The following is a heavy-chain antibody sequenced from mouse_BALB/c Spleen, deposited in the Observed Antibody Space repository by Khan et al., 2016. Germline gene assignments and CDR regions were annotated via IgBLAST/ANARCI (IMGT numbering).Heavy chain of an antibody. Sequence: VQLQESGPDLVRPSQSLSLTCTVTGYSITTFYNWHWIRQFPGNKLEWMGSLHFSGTTNYNPSLKSRFSIIRDTSKNQFFLQLKSVTTEDTATYYWARNYAYFDVWGAGTTVTVSS. CDR3: ARNYAYFDV. D-gene: IGHD2-1*01. CDR2: LHFSGTT. CDR1: GYSITTFYN. V-gene: IGHV3-1*02. J-gene: IGHJ1*01.